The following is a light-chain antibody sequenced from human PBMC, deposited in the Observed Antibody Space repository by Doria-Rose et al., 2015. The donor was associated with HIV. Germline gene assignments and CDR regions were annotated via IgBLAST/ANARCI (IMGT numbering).Light chain of an antibody. J-gene: IGKJ1*01. CDR1: QSISNW. CDR3: QHFDKYFSWT. CDR2: KAS. Sequence: DIQVTQSPSTLFASVGDRVTITCRASQSISNWLAWYQQKPGQAPKLLIYKASTLQSGVPSRFRGSGSGTVFTLTINSLQPDDFATYYCQHFDKYFSWTFGHGTKVDIK. V-gene: IGKV1-5*03.